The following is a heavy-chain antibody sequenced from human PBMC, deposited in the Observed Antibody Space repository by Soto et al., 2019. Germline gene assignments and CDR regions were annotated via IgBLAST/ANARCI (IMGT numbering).Heavy chain of an antibody. CDR1: GGSISSSNW. CDR3: ARDIVLVPAARGWFDP. Sequence: SETLSLTCAVSGGSISSSNWWSWVRQPPGKGLEWIGEIYHSGSTNYNPSLKSRVTISVDKSKNQFSLKLSSVTAADTAVYYCARDIVLVPAARGWFDPWGQGTLVTVSS. CDR2: IYHSGST. D-gene: IGHD2-2*01. J-gene: IGHJ5*02. V-gene: IGHV4-4*02.